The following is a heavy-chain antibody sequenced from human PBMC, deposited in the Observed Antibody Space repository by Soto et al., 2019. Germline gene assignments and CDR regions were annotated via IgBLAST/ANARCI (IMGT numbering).Heavy chain of an antibody. Sequence: EVQLLESGGGLVQPGGSLRLSCAVSGFTFSSYAMSWVRQAPGKGLEWVSAISGSGGSTYYVDSVKGRLTISRDNFKNTVYLQMNSLRAEDTAVYYCAKDRWGMVRGKPSYFDYWGQGALVTVSS. D-gene: IGHD3-10*01. CDR2: ISGSGGST. J-gene: IGHJ4*02. CDR1: GFTFSSYA. CDR3: AKDRWGMVRGKPSYFDY. V-gene: IGHV3-23*01.